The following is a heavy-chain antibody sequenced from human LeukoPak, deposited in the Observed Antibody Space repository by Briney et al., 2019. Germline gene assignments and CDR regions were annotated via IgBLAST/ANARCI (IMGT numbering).Heavy chain of an antibody. CDR3: ARGIFIGSGSPFDY. V-gene: IGHV3-33*01. J-gene: IGHJ4*02. D-gene: IGHD3-10*01. CDR2: IWYDGSNK. CDR1: GFTFSSYG. Sequence: GGSLRLSCAASGFTFSSYGIHWVRQAPGKGLEWVAVIWYDGSNKYYADSVKGRFTISRDNSKNTLYLQMNSLRAEDTAVYYCARGIFIGSGSPFDYWGQGTLVTVSS.